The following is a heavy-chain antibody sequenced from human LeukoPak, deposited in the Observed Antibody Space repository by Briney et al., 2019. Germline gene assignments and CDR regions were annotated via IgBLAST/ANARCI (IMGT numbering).Heavy chain of an antibody. Sequence: GGSLRLSCAASGFTFSSYSMNWVRQAPGKGLEWVSYISSSSSDIYYADSVKGRFTISRDDAKNSLYLQMNSLRVEKTAVYYCASSGFGRNFDYWGEGTLVTVSS. CDR1: GFTFSSYS. D-gene: IGHD3-10*01. J-gene: IGHJ4*02. CDR2: ISSSSSDI. V-gene: IGHV3-48*01. CDR3: ASSGFGRNFDY.